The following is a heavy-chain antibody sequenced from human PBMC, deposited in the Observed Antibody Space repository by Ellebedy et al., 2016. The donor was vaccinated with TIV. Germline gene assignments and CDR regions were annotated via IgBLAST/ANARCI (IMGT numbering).Heavy chain of an antibody. CDR3: AKARTDWVPFDY. CDR1: GFTFSSYW. J-gene: IGHJ4*02. CDR2: ISGSGGST. D-gene: IGHD3-9*01. Sequence: GESLKISXAASGFTFSSYWMSWVRQAPGKGLEWVSAISGSGGSTYYADSVKGRFTISRDNSKNTLYLQMNSLRAEDTAVYYCAKARTDWVPFDYWGRGTLVTVSS. V-gene: IGHV3-23*01.